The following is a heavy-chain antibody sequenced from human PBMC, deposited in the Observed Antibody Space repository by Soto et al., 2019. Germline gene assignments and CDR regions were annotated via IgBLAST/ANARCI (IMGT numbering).Heavy chain of an antibody. CDR1: GYTFTSYA. Sequence: GASVKVSCKASGYTFTSYAMHWVRQAPGQRLEWMGWINAGNGNTKYSQKFQGRGTITRDTYASPAYMELSSLRSEDTAVYYCARTDGSSWYSWGGGRYGMDVWGQGTTVTVSS. V-gene: IGHV1-3*01. J-gene: IGHJ6*02. CDR2: INAGNGNT. CDR3: ARTDGSSWYSWGGGRYGMDV. D-gene: IGHD6-13*01.